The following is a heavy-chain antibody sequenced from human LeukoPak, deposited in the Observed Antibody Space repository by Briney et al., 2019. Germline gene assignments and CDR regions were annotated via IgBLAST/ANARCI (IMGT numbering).Heavy chain of an antibody. CDR1: GFSFSSHG. CDR3: TRRDYNDILTGPDV. V-gene: IGHV3-23*01. D-gene: IGHD3-9*01. CDR2: IIGTGST. J-gene: IGHJ6*04. Sequence: GGTLRLSCAASGFSFSSHGMSWVSQPQGKGLEWVSGIIGTGSTYYADSVKGRFTISRDIPKNTLFLQMNSLRAEDTAIYFCTRRDYNDILTGPDVWGKGTTVTVSS.